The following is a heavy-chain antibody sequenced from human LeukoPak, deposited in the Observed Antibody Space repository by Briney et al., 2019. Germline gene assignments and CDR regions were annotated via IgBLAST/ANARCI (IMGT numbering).Heavy chain of an antibody. Sequence: ASVTVSCKASGYTFTGYYMHWVRQAPGQGLEWMGWINPNSGGTNYAQKFQGRVTMTRDTSISTAYMELSSLRSEDTAVYYCARDPLLVAAGTYFDYWGQGTLVTVSS. CDR2: INPNSGGT. CDR3: ARDPLLVAAGTYFDY. J-gene: IGHJ4*02. CDR1: GYTFTGYY. D-gene: IGHD6-13*01. V-gene: IGHV1-2*02.